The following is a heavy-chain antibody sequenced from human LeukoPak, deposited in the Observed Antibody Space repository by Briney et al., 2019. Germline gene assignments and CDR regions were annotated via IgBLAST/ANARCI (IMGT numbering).Heavy chain of an antibody. CDR1: GFTFSSYA. CDR3: AKNWVASSWFNWFDP. V-gene: IGHV3-23*01. CDR2: ISGSGGST. J-gene: IGHJ5*02. Sequence: GGSLRLSCAASGFTFSSYAMSWVRQAPGEGLEWVSAISGSGGSTYYADSVKSRFTISRDNAKNTLYLQMNSLRAEDTAVYYCAKNWVASSWFNWFDPWGQGTLVTVSS. D-gene: IGHD6-13*01.